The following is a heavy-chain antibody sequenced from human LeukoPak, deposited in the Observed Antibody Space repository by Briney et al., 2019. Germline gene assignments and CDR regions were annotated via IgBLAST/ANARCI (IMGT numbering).Heavy chain of an antibody. D-gene: IGHD3-10*02. V-gene: IGHV3-48*04. CDR3: AELGITMIGGV. J-gene: IGHJ6*04. Sequence: GGSLRLSCAASGFTFSSYSMNWVRQAPGKGLEWVSYISSSGSTIYCADSVKGRFTISRDNAKNSLYLQMNSLRAEDTAVYYCAELGITMIGGVWGKGTTVTISS. CDR1: GFTFSSYS. CDR2: ISSSGSTI.